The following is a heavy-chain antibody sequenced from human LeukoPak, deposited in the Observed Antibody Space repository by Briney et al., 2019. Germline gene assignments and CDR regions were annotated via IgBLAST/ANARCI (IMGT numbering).Heavy chain of an antibody. V-gene: IGHV3-43*02. CDR1: GFTFGDYS. J-gene: IGHJ4*02. CDR2: ISGDGDIK. D-gene: IGHD1-26*01. Sequence: GGSLRLSCAAPGFTFGDYSMHWVRQAPGKGLKWVSLISGDGDIKYYADSVKGRFTISRDNGKNSLYLQMNSLTTEDTAFYYCANGFGSANAPFHYWGQGTLVTVSS. CDR3: ANGFGSANAPFHY.